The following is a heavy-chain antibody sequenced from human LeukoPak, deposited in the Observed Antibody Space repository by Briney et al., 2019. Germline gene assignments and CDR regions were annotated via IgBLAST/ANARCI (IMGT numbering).Heavy chain of an antibody. D-gene: IGHD5-24*01. CDR2: INSDGSST. J-gene: IGHJ4*02. CDR1: GFTFSRYW. V-gene: IGHV3-74*01. Sequence: PGGSLRLSCAASGFTFSRYWMHWVRQAPGKGLVGVARINSDGSSTNDAVSVKGRFTISRDNSKNTLYLQMNSLRAEDTAVYYCARYRDGYNYSDYWGQGTLVTVSS. CDR3: ARYRDGYNYSDY.